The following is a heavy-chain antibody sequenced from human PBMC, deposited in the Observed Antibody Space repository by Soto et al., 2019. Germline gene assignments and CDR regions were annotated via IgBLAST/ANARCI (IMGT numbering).Heavy chain of an antibody. V-gene: IGHV3-23*01. D-gene: IGHD1-1*01. CDR2: ISGSGANT. Sequence: DVQLLESGGDLIQPGGSLRLSCAASVFIFSTYSMRWVRQAPGKGLEWVSTISGSGANTYYADSVKGRFTISRDNSKNTLYLQMNSLRAEDTDIYYCAKKMSTRPTVAFDIWGQGTMVTGSS. CDR3: AKKMSTRPTVAFDI. J-gene: IGHJ3*02. CDR1: VFIFSTYS.